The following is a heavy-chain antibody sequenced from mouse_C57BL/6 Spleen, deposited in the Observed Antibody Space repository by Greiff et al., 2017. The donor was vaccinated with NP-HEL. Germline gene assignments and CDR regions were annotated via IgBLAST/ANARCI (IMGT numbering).Heavy chain of an antibody. CDR2: IWRGGST. D-gene: IGHD4-1*01. V-gene: IGHV2-5*01. CDR1: GFSLTSYG. Sequence: QVQLQQSGPGLVQPSQSLSITCTVSGFSLTSYGVHWVRQSPGKGLEWLGVIWRGGSTDYNAAFMSRLSITKDNSKSQVFFKMNSLQADDTAIYYCAKSPPYLGGYAMDYWGQGTSVTVSS. CDR3: AKSPPYLGGYAMDY. J-gene: IGHJ4*01.